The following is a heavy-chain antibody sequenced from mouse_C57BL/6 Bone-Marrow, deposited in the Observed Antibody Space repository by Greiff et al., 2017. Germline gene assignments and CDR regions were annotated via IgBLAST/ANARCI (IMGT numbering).Heavy chain of an antibody. J-gene: IGHJ1*03. CDR2: IYPGSGST. Sequence: VQLQQPGAELVKPGASVKMSCKASGYTFTSYWITWVKQRPGQGLAWIGDIYPGSGSTNYNEKFKSKATLTGDPSSSTAYMQLSSLTSEDSAVYYCARCFYWYFDVWGTGTTVTVSS. V-gene: IGHV1-55*01. CDR1: GYTFTSYW. CDR3: ARCFYWYFDV.